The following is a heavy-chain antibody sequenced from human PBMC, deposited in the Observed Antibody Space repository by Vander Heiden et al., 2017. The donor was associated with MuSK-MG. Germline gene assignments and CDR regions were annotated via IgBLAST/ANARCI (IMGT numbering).Heavy chain of an antibody. V-gene: IGHV4-59*01. J-gene: IGHJ4*02. CDR1: GGSISSYY. Sequence: QVQLQESGPGLVKPSETLSLTCTVSGGSISSYYWSWIRQPPGKGLEWIGYIYYSGSTNYNPSLKSRVTISVDTYKNQFSLKLSSVTAADTAVYYCARDRANSGYAFDYWGQGTLVTVSS. CDR2: IYYSGST. D-gene: IGHD5-12*01. CDR3: ARDRANSGYAFDY.